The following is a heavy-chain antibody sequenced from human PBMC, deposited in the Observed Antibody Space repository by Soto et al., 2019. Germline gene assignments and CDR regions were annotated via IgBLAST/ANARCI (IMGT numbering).Heavy chain of an antibody. CDR3: ARDLMGYYGL. D-gene: IGHD3-10*01. V-gene: IGHV1-8*01. J-gene: IGHJ4*02. Sequence: EASVKVSCKASGYTFTSYDINWVRQATGQGLEWMGWMNPNNGNTGYAQKLQGRVTMTRNTSISTAYMELRSLRSDDTAVYYCARDLMGYYGLWGQGTLVTVSS. CDR2: MNPNNGNT. CDR1: GYTFTSYD.